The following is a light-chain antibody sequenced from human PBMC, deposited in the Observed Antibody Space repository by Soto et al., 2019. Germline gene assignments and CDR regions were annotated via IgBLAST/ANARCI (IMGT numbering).Light chain of an antibody. V-gene: IGLV2-14*01. J-gene: IGLJ2*01. CDR1: SSDVGGYNY. CDR2: DVS. Sequence: QSVLTQPASVSGSPGQSITLSCTGTSSDVGGYNYVSWYQQHPGKAPKLMIYDVSNRPSGVSNRFSGSKSGNTASLTISGLQAEDEAAYYCTSYTSNRTLNFGGRTKLAVL. CDR3: TSYTSNRTLN.